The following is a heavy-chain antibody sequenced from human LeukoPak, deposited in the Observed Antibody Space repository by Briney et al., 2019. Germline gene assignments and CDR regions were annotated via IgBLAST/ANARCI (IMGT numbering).Heavy chain of an antibody. CDR1: GGSISSYY. CDR2: IYTSGST. J-gene: IGHJ3*02. V-gene: IGHV4-4*07. CDR3: ASSRNYDSEDAFDI. Sequence: PSETLSLTCTVSGGSISSYYWSWIRQPAGKGLEWIGRIYTSGSTNYNPSLKSRVTMSVDTSKNQFSLKLSSVTAADTAVYYCASSRNYDSEDAFDIWGQGTMVTVSS. D-gene: IGHD3-3*01.